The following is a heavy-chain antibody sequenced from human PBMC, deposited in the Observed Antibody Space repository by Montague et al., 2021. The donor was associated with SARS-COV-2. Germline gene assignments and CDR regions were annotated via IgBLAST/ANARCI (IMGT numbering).Heavy chain of an antibody. CDR3: ARELTYYGIYG. Sequence: NNKYYANSVKGRFTISRDNSKNTMYLQMNSLRAEDTAVYYCARELTYYGIYGWGQGTTVTVSS. V-gene: IGHV3-30-3*01. CDR2: NNK. J-gene: IGHJ6*02. D-gene: IGHD2-21*02.